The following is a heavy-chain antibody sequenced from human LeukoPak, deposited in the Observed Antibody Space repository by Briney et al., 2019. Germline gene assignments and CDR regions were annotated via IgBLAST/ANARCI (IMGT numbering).Heavy chain of an antibody. V-gene: IGHV1-24*01. Sequence: ASVKVSCKVSGYTLTELSMHWVRQAPGKGLEWMGGFDPEDGETIYAQKFQGRVTMIEDTSTDTAYMELGSLRSEDTAVYYCATARGGIVDLVDYWGQGTLVTVSS. CDR1: GYTLTELS. CDR3: ATARGGIVDLVDY. J-gene: IGHJ4*02. D-gene: IGHD5-12*01. CDR2: FDPEDGET.